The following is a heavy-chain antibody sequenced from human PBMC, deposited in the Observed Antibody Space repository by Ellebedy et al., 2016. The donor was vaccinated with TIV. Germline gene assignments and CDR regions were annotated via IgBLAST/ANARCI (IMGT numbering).Heavy chain of an antibody. CDR3: ARGRSGTYIHHAFDY. CDR1: GFTFSSYA. CDR2: FGVSGDST. Sequence: GESLKISCAASGFTFSSYAMSWVRQAPGKGLEWVSGFGVSGDSTYNADSVKGRFTMSRDNSKNTLYLQMNSLRAEDTAIYYCARGRSGTYIHHAFDYWGQGTLVTVSS. D-gene: IGHD1-14*01. V-gene: IGHV3-23*01. J-gene: IGHJ4*02.